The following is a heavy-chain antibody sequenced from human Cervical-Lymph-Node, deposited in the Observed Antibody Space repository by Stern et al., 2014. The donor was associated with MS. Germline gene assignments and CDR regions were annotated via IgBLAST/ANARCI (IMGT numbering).Heavy chain of an antibody. V-gene: IGHV1-24*01. CDR2: FDPEDGET. J-gene: IGHJ4*02. Sequence: QVQLVQSGAEVKKPGASVKVSCKVSGSTLTDFFMHWVRQPPGKGLEWMGGFDPEDGETMYQQKVQSRVTMTEDTSKDTAYMELSSLRSDDTAVYYCATDYNYWGQGTLVTVSS. D-gene: IGHD3-10*01. CDR3: ATDYNY. CDR1: GSTLTDFF.